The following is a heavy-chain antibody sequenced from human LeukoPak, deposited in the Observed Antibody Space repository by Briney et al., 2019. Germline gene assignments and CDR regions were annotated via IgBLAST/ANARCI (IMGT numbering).Heavy chain of an antibody. D-gene: IGHD2-2*01. J-gene: IGHJ6*03. CDR2: ISWNGGST. CDR1: GFTLSYYW. Sequence: GGSLRLSCAASGFTLSYYWMHWVRQAPGKGLEWVSGISWNGGSTGYGDSVKGRFTISRDNAKKTLYLQMNSLRAEDTALYYCARAALVVVPPYYYYMDVWGKGTTVTVSS. CDR3: ARAALVVVPPYYYYMDV. V-gene: IGHV3-20*04.